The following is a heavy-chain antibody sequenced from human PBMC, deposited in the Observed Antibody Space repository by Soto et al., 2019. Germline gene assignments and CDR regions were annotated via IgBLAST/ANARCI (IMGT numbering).Heavy chain of an antibody. CDR3: ARGVTYYYGSGSYLGTHSWFDP. Sequence: QVQLVQSGAEVKKPGSSVKVSCKASGGTFSSYTISWVRQAPGQGLEWMGRIIPILGIANYAQKFKGRVTITTDKATRTAYMELSSLRSEDTAVYYCARGVTYYYGSGSYLGTHSWFDPWGQGTLVTVSS. D-gene: IGHD3-10*01. J-gene: IGHJ5*02. CDR1: GGTFSSYT. CDR2: IIPILGIA. V-gene: IGHV1-69*02.